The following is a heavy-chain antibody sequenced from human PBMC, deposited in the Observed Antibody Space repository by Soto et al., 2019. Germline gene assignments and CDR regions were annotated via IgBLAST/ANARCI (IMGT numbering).Heavy chain of an antibody. CDR1: GGSISSYY. V-gene: IGHV4-59*01. CDR3: ARRWGGTFDY. Sequence: QVQLQESGPGLVKPSETLSLTCTVSGGSISSYYWSWIRQPPGKGLEWIGYIYYSGSTNYNPSLKSRVTIXXDTSKNPFSLQLSSVTAADTAVYYCARRWGGTFDYWGQGTLVTVSS. D-gene: IGHD2-21*01. J-gene: IGHJ4*02. CDR2: IYYSGST.